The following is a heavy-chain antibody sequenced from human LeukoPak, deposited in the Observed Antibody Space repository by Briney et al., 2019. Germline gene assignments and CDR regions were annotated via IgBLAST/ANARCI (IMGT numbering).Heavy chain of an antibody. CDR2: ISSSSTYI. D-gene: IGHD3-3*01. CDR1: GFTFSSYA. J-gene: IGHJ6*02. V-gene: IGHV3-21*01. CDR3: ARPHPRTVFGVFSYYYGMDV. Sequence: ESGGSLRLSCAASGFTFSSYAMNWVRQAPGKGLEWVSSISSSSTYIYYADSVKGRFIISRDNAKNSLYLQMNSLRAEDTAVYYCARPHPRTVFGVFSYYYGMDVWGQGTTVTVSS.